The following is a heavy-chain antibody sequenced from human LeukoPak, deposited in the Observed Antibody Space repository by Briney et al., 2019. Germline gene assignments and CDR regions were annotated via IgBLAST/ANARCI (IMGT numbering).Heavy chain of an antibody. D-gene: IGHD5-18*01. Sequence: ASVKVSCKASGYTFTSYDINWVRQATGQGLEWMGWMNPNSGNTGFAQKFQGRVTMTRNTSISTAYMELSSLRSEDTAVYYCARVDRSGYSYGYSIDYWGQGTLVTVSS. CDR3: ARVDRSGYSYGYSIDY. CDR1: GYTFTSYD. J-gene: IGHJ4*02. CDR2: MNPNSGNT. V-gene: IGHV1-8*01.